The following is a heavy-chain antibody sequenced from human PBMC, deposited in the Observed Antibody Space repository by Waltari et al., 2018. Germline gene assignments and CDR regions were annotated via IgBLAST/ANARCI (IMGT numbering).Heavy chain of an antibody. Sequence: ELQVVESRGGLIQPGASLRLSCAASGFTVSSTYMAWVRQAPGEGAGWVSVYFYRGCTDHAESRKGRIHNSRGKSREPVHLQMKNLTAEDTALYYCARATNWVLEAFDLWGQGTMVTVSS. D-gene: IGHD1-1*01. V-gene: IGHV3-53*01. CDR2: YFYRGCT. CDR3: ARATNWVLEAFDL. J-gene: IGHJ3*01. CDR1: GFTVSSTY.